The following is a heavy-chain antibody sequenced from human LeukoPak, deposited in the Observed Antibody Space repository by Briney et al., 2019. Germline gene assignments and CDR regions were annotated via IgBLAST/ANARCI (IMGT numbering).Heavy chain of an antibody. Sequence: SETLSLTCAISGGSFSVYYWTWIRLAPGKGLEWIGEINHSGSTDYNPSLESRITMSVDTSKNQFSLKLSSVTAADTAVYYCTRRGDYWGQGTLVTVSS. CDR3: TRRGDY. V-gene: IGHV4-34*10. J-gene: IGHJ4*02. D-gene: IGHD3-10*01. CDR1: GGSFSVYY. CDR2: INHSGST.